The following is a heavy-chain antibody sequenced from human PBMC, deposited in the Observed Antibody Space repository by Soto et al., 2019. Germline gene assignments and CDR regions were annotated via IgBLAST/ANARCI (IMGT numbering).Heavy chain of an antibody. CDR3: ARDPAGDMDQYDY. Sequence: GSLRLSCAASGFTFSDYYMTWIRQAPGKGLEWVSSISYSSSYIYYADSVKGRFTISRDNAKNSLYLQMNSLRVEDTAVYYCARDPAGDMDQYDYWGQGTLVTVSS. V-gene: IGHV3-11*06. D-gene: IGHD2-15*01. CDR2: ISYSSSYI. J-gene: IGHJ4*02. CDR1: GFTFSDYY.